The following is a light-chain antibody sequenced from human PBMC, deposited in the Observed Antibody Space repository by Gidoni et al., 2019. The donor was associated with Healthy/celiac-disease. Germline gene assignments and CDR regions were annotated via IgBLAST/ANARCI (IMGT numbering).Light chain of an antibody. Sequence: EIVLTQSPATLSLSPGERATLSCRARQSVSSYVAWYQQKPGQAPRLLIYDASNRATGIPARFSGSGSGTDFTLTISSLEPEDFAVYYCQQRSNWRITFGGGTKVEIK. V-gene: IGKV3-11*01. CDR3: QQRSNWRIT. CDR1: QSVSSY. J-gene: IGKJ4*01. CDR2: DAS.